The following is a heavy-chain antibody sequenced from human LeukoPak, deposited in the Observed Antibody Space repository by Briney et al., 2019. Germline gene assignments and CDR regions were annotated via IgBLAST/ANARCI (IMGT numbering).Heavy chain of an antibody. CDR1: GGSISSGGYY. CDR3: ARDLPTTHPYDSSGFDAFDI. Sequence: SETLSLTCTVSGGSISSGGYYWSWIRQHPGKGLEWIGYIYYSGSTYYNPSLKSRVTISVGTSKNQFSLKLSSVTAADTAVYYCARDLPTTHPYDSSGFDAFDIWGQGTMVTVSS. J-gene: IGHJ3*02. D-gene: IGHD3-22*01. CDR2: IYYSGST. V-gene: IGHV4-31*03.